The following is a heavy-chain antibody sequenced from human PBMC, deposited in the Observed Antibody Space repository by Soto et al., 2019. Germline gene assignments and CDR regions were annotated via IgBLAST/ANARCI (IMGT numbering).Heavy chain of an antibody. Sequence: SETLALTCTVSGGSISSYYWSWIRQPAGKGLEWIGRIYTSGSTNYNPSLKSRVTMSVDTSKNQFSLKLSPVTAADTAVYYCARDGQYYDFWSGYYPTNHYYGMDVWGQGTTVTVSS. CDR2: IYTSGST. CDR1: GGSISSYY. V-gene: IGHV4-4*07. J-gene: IGHJ6*02. D-gene: IGHD3-3*01. CDR3: ARDGQYYDFWSGYYPTNHYYGMDV.